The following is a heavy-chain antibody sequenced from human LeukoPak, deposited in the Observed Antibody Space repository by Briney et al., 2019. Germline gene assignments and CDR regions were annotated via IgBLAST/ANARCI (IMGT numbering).Heavy chain of an antibody. CDR1: GYRFTSYW. J-gene: IGHJ6*02. Sequence: GESLKISCQGSGYRFTSYWIGWVRQMPGEGLEWMGIIYPADSDTRCSPSFQGQVTISADKSISTAYLQWSSLKSSDTAMYYCARRPGSSNGFGGMDVWGQGTTVTVSS. D-gene: IGHD2-8*01. CDR3: ARRPGSSNGFGGMDV. CDR2: IYPADSDT. V-gene: IGHV5-51*01.